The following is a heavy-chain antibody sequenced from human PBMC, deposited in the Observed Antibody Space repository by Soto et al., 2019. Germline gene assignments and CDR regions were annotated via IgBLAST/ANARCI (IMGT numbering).Heavy chain of an antibody. CDR3: ASLHGGGRDSFDX. J-gene: IGHJ3*01. V-gene: IGHV6-1*01. D-gene: IGHD2-15*01. Sequence: HTLSLTCFISGDSVSSNSVSWSWIRQSPSIGLECVGSTYYRSKWYNNYAVSVKSRITINPDTSEKQFSLQLNCVSPEDTAVYYCASLHGGGRDSFDXWGQVTMVTVS. CDR1: GDSVSSNSVS. CDR2: TYYRSKWYN.